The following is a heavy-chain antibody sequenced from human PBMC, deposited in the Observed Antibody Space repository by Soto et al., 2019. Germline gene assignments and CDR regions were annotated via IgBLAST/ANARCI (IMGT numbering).Heavy chain of an antibody. J-gene: IGHJ4*02. D-gene: IGHD1-26*01. CDR3: ARPPYSASYYYFDR. CDR2: IYPGDSDT. CDR1: GYSFTRYW. Sequence: KISFKASGYSFTRYWIGLVLQMPGKGLEWMGIIYPGDSDTIYSPSFQGQVTISADKSISTAYLQWNSLKASDTAMYYCARPPYSASYYYFDRWGQGTPVTVSS. V-gene: IGHV5-51*01.